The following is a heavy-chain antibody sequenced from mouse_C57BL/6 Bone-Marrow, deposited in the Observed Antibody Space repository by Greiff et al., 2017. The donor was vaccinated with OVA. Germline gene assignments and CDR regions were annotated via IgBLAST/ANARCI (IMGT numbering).Heavy chain of an antibody. Sequence: EVKLVESGGGLVQSGRSLRLSCATSGFTFSDFYMEWVRQAPGKGLEWIAASRNKANDYTTEYSASVKGRFIVSRDTSQSILYLQMNALRAEDTAIYYCARDRWGSFAYWGQGTLVTVSA. V-gene: IGHV7-1*01. D-gene: IGHD2-3*01. J-gene: IGHJ3*01. CDR3: ARDRWGSFAY. CDR2: SRNKANDYTT. CDR1: GFTFSDFY.